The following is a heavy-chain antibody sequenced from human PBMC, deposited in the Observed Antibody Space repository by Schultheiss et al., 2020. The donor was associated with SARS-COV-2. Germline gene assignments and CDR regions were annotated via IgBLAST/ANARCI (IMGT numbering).Heavy chain of an antibody. D-gene: IGHD1-26*01. CDR3: ARGAGRSAPADYYYGMDV. Sequence: GGSLRLSCAASGFTFSNYGMHWVRQAPGKGLEWVAVIWYDGSNKYYADSVKGRFTISRDNAKNSLYLQMNSLRDEDTAVYYCARGAGRSAPADYYYGMDVWGQGTTVTVSS. V-gene: IGHV3-33*08. CDR2: IWYDGSNK. CDR1: GFTFSNYG. J-gene: IGHJ6*02.